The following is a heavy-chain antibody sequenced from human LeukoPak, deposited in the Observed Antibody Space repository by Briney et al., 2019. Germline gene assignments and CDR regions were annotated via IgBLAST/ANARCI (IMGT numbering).Heavy chain of an antibody. V-gene: IGHV4-4*07. CDR1: GGSITNCC. CDR3: ASPIAARRHAFDI. J-gene: IGHJ3*02. Sequence: PSETLSLTCTVSGGSITNCCWGWIRQPAGRGLDWIGRISSTGNTAYSPSLQSRVTMSVDTSKNQFSLKLSSVTAADTAVYYCASPIAARRHAFDIWGQGTMVTVSS. D-gene: IGHD6-6*01. CDR2: ISSTGNT.